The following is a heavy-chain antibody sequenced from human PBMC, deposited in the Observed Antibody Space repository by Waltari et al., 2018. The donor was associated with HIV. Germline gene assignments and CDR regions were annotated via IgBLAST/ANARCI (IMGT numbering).Heavy chain of an antibody. D-gene: IGHD5-18*01. CDR1: GFTFSSYE. CDR3: ARARGYSYGNHWFDP. V-gene: IGHV3-48*03. Sequence: EVQLVESGGGLVQPGGSLRLSCAASGFTFSSYEMNWVRQAPGKGLEWVSYISSSGSTIYYADSVKGRFTISRDNAKNSLYLQMNSLRAEDTAVYYCARARGYSYGNHWFDPWGQGTLVTVSS. CDR2: ISSSGSTI. J-gene: IGHJ5*02.